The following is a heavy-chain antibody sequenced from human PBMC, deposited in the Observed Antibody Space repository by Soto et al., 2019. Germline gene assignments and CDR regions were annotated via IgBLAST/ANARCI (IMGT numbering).Heavy chain of an antibody. D-gene: IGHD2-8*01. CDR3: ARSGGCTNGVCYTASYYYYYYMDV. CDR1: GYTFTSYA. J-gene: IGHJ6*03. CDR2: INAGNGNT. Sequence: ASVKVSCKASGYTFTSYAMHWVRRAPGQRLEWMGWINAGNGNTKYSQKFQGRVTITRDTSASTAYMELSSLRSEDTAVYYCARSGGCTNGVCYTASYYYYYYMDVWGKGTTVTVSS. V-gene: IGHV1-3*01.